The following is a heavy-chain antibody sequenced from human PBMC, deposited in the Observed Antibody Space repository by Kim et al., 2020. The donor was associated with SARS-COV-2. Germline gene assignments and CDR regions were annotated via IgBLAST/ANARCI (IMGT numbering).Heavy chain of an antibody. Sequence: GGSLRLSCAASGFTFSGSAMHWVRQASGKGLEWVGRIRSKANSYATAYAASVKGRFTISRDDSKNTAYLQMNSLKTEDTAVYYCTSDELVTTYAFDIWGQGTMVTVSS. D-gene: IGHD4-17*01. CDR1: GFTFSGSA. CDR3: TSDELVTTYAFDI. J-gene: IGHJ3*02. V-gene: IGHV3-73*01. CDR2: IRSKANSYAT.